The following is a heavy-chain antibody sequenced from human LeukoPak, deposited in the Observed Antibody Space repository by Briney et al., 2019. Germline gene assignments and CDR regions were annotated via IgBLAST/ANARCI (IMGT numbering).Heavy chain of an antibody. CDR2: IYYSGST. Sequence: PSETLFLTCTVSGGSISSSSYYWGWIRQPPGKGLEWIGSIYYSGSTYYNPSLKSRVTISVDTSKNQFSLKLSSVTAADTAVYYCARAYDSSGYYYENWFDPWGQGTLVTVSS. J-gene: IGHJ5*02. CDR3: ARAYDSSGYYYENWFDP. D-gene: IGHD3-22*01. CDR1: GGSISSSSYY. V-gene: IGHV4-39*01.